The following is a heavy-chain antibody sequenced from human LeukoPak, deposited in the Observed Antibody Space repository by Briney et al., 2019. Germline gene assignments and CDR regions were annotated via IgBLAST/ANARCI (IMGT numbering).Heavy chain of an antibody. Sequence: SETLSLTCTVSGGSLISYYWSWIRQPPGKGLEWIGYIYYSGSTNYNPSLKSRVTISVDTSKNQFSLKLSSVTAADTAVYYCARLLRIGYYYYYYGMDVWGQGTTVTVSS. V-gene: IGHV4-59*08. D-gene: IGHD4-17*01. J-gene: IGHJ6*02. CDR3: ARLLRIGYYYYYYGMDV. CDR1: GGSLISYY. CDR2: IYYSGST.